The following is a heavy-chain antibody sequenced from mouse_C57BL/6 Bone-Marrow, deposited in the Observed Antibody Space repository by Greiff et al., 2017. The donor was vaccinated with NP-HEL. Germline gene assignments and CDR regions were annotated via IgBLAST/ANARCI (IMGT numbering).Heavy chain of an antibody. J-gene: IGHJ4*01. CDR2: IYPGGGDT. Sequence: VQLQESGPELVKPGASVKISCKASGYAFSSSWMNWVKQRPGKGLEWIGRIYPGGGDTNYNGKFKGKATLTADKSSSTAYMQLSSLTSEDSAVYFCARGDYYGSSYAMDYWGQGTSLTVSS. CDR1: GYAFSSSW. V-gene: IGHV1-82*01. CDR3: ARGDYYGSSYAMDY. D-gene: IGHD1-1*01.